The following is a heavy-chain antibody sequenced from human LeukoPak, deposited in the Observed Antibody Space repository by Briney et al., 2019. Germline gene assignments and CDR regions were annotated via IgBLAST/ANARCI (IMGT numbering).Heavy chain of an antibody. D-gene: IGHD3-16*01. J-gene: IGHJ4*02. CDR2: IYYIGST. Sequence: SETLSLTCTVSGGSVSSGSYYWSWIRQPPGKGLEWIGYIYYIGSTNYNPSLKSRVTISVDTSKNQFSLKLSSVTAADTAVYYCARGWGYFDYWGQGTLVTVSS. CDR3: ARGWGYFDY. V-gene: IGHV4-61*01. CDR1: GGSVSSGSYY.